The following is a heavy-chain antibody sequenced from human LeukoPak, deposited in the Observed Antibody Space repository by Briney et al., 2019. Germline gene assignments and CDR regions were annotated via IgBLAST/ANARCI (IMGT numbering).Heavy chain of an antibody. D-gene: IGHD3-10*01. Sequence: PSETLSLTCSVSGGSISSYYWNWIRQPPGKGLEWIGSISYSGSTNYNPSLESRVTISVDTSKNQFSLKLSSVTAADTAVYYCARGSYWHAFDIWGQGTMVTVSS. CDR1: GGSISSYY. CDR2: ISYSGST. J-gene: IGHJ3*02. V-gene: IGHV4-59*12. CDR3: ARGSYWHAFDI.